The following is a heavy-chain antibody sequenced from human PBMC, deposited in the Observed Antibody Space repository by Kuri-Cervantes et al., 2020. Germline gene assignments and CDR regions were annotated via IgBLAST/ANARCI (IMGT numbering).Heavy chain of an antibody. Sequence: TLSLTCAVSGGSISSGGYSWSWIRQPPGKGLEWIGYIYHSGSTYYNPSLKSRVTISVDRSKNQFSLKLSSVTAADTAVYYCARVFARRVYYDSSGYDAEYYFYYWGQGTLVTVSS. D-gene: IGHD3-22*01. CDR1: GGSISSGGYS. CDR2: IYHSGST. J-gene: IGHJ4*02. V-gene: IGHV4-30-2*01. CDR3: ARVFARRVYYDSSGYDAEYYFYY.